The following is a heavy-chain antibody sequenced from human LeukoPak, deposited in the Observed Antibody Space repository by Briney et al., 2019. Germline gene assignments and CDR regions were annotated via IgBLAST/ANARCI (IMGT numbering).Heavy chain of an antibody. V-gene: IGHV5-51*01. CDR2: VYPGASEP. Sequence: GESLKISCKGSGYIFVAYWIGWVRLVPGKGLEWVGVVYPGASEPRYSPSFQGHVTFSFDKSINTAYMQWTSLKASDTAVYYCARGSYYTDYWGQGTVVSVSS. D-gene: IGHD3-10*01. CDR3: ARGSYYTDY. CDR1: GYIFVAYW. J-gene: IGHJ4*02.